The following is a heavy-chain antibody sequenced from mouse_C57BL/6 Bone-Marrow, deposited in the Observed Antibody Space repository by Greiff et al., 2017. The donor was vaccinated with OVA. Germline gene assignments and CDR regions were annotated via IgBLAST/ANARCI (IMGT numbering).Heavy chain of an antibody. CDR1: GYTFTSYW. D-gene: IGHD4-1*01. CDR3: EGAWDVVNGYFDV. J-gene: IGHJ1*03. V-gene: IGHV1-64*01. CDR2: IHPHSGST. Sequence: VQLQQPGAELVKPGASVKLSCKASGYTFTSYWMHWVKQRPGQGLEWLGMIHPHSGSTSYNEKFKSQAPLTVDNSSRTAYMQLSSLTSEDSAGEYGEGAWDVVNGYFDVGGTGTTVTVSA.